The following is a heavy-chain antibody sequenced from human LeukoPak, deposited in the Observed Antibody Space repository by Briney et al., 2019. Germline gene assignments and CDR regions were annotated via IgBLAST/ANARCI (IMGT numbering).Heavy chain of an antibody. V-gene: IGHV4-59*12. CDR1: GGSISSYY. CDR3: ARNVVTAIRAKYYYYGMDV. Sequence: PSETLSLTCTVSGGSISSYYWSWIRQPPGKGLEWIGYIYYSGSTNYNPSLKSRVTISVDTSKNQFSLKLSSVTAADTAVYYCARNVVTAIRAKYYYYGMDVWGQGTTVTVSS. D-gene: IGHD2-21*02. CDR2: IYYSGST. J-gene: IGHJ6*02.